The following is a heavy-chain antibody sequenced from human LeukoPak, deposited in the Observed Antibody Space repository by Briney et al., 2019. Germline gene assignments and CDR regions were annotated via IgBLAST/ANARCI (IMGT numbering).Heavy chain of an antibody. J-gene: IGHJ4*02. D-gene: IGHD1-1*01. Sequence: GGSLRLSCAASGFTFSSYWMSWVRQAPGKGLEWVANIKQDGSEKYYVDSVKGRFTISRDNARNSLYLQMNSLRAEDTAVYYCARDLRPNWNDYFDYWGQGTLVTVSS. CDR2: IKQDGSEK. CDR1: GFTFSSYW. V-gene: IGHV3-7*01. CDR3: ARDLRPNWNDYFDY.